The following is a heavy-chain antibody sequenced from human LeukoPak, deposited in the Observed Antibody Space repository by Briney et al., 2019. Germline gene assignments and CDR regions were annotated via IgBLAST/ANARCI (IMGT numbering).Heavy chain of an antibody. D-gene: IGHD6-6*01. J-gene: IGHJ4*02. V-gene: IGHV4-38-2*02. CDR2: IYHSGST. CDR3: ARTAVAALAGGEYYFDY. CDR1: GYSISSGYY. Sequence: SETLSLTCTVSGYSISSGYYWGWIRQPPGKGLEWIGSIYHSGSTNYNPSLKSRVTISVDTSKNQFSLKLSSVTAADTAVYYCARTAVAALAGGEYYFDYWGQGTLVTVSS.